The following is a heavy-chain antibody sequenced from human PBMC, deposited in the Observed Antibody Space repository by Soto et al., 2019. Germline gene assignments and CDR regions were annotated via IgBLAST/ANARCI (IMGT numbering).Heavy chain of an antibody. CDR2: IIPIFGTA. Sequence: ASVKVSCKASGGTFSSYAISWVRQAPGQGLEWMGGIIPIFGTANYAQKFQGRVTFTRDTSASTVYMEVSSLRSEDTAVYYCARAAYYYESSGYYPGDYWGQGTLVNVSS. V-gene: IGHV1-69*05. CDR1: GGTFSSYA. CDR3: ARAAYYYESSGYYPGDY. D-gene: IGHD3-22*01. J-gene: IGHJ4*02.